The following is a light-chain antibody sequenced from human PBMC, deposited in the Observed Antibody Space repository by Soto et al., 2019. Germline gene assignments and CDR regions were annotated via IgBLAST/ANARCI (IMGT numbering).Light chain of an antibody. Sequence: DIQLTQSPSSLSASVGDRVTITCRASQDISTYLVWYQQKPGTVPKLLIFAASTLQSGVPSRFSGSGAGTEFTLTISSLQPEDVGPYYCQNYNGAPWTFGQGTKVELK. J-gene: IGKJ1*01. V-gene: IGKV1-27*01. CDR1: QDISTY. CDR2: AAS. CDR3: QNYNGAPWT.